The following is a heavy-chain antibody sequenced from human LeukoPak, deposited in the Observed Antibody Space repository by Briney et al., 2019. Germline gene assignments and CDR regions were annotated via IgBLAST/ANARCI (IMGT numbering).Heavy chain of an antibody. J-gene: IGHJ5*02. Sequence: AXXKVSCKASGYTFTSYDINWVRQAPGQGLEWMGWMNPNSGNTVYAQKFQGRVTITRNTSISTAYMELSSLRSEDTAVYYCARGLRYQLLSGKRRYNWFDPWGQGTLVTVSS. CDR1: GYTFTSYD. CDR3: ARGLRYQLLSGKRRYNWFDP. V-gene: IGHV1-8*03. CDR2: MNPNSGNT. D-gene: IGHD2-2*01.